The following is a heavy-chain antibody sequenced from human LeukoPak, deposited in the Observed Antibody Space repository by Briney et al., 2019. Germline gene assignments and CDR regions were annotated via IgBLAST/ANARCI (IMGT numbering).Heavy chain of an antibody. D-gene: IGHD3-3*01. CDR1: GYTFTSYA. CDR2: ITGDSETT. CDR3: ARVVVAVFGVMVHSNYFDS. Sequence: ASVKVSCKASGYTFTSYAMNWVRQAPGQGLEWMGWITGDSETTEYAQRFQGRISMTADTFTSTAYMELGSLTSDDTAVYYCARVVVAVFGVMVHSNYFDSWGQGTLITVSS. J-gene: IGHJ4*02. V-gene: IGHV1-18*01.